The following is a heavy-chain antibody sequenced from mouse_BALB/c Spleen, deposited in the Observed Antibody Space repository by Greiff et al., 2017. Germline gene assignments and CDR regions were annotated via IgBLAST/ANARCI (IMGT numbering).Heavy chain of an antibody. Sequence: EVQVVESGAELVKPGASVKLSCTASGFNIKDTYMHWVKQRPEQGLEWIGRIDPANGNTKYDPKFQGKATITADTSSNTAYLQLSSLTSEDTAVYYCARSEDYDEEGFDYWGQGTTLTVSS. J-gene: IGHJ2*01. V-gene: IGHV14-3*02. D-gene: IGHD2-4*01. CDR1: GFNIKDTY. CDR3: ARSEDYDEEGFDY. CDR2: IDPANGNT.